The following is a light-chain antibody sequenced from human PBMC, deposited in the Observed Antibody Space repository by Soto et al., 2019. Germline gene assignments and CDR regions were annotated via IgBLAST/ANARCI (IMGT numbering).Light chain of an antibody. J-gene: IGKJ3*01. Sequence: EIVLRQSPDTLSLSPGERATLSCRASQSVSSYYLVWYQQTPGQAPRLLIYGASRRATGIPDRFSGSGSGTDFILTISRLEPEDFAVYYCQHYDNTPPSVTFGPGTKVDI. CDR2: GAS. CDR3: QHYDNTPPSVT. CDR1: QSVSSYY. V-gene: IGKV3-20*01.